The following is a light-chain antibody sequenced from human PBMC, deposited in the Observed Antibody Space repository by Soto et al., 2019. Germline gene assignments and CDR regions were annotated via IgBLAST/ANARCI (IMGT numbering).Light chain of an antibody. J-gene: IGKJ3*01. CDR2: AAS. Sequence: DFQMTQSPSSLSASVGDTVTITCRASQDIGTFLNWYQQKPGKAPNLLIYAASDLLSGVSSRFSGSGSGTDFTLTISNLQPEDFATYYCKQSYSTPQITFGPGTKVHMK. CDR3: KQSYSTPQIT. V-gene: IGKV1-39*01. CDR1: QDIGTF.